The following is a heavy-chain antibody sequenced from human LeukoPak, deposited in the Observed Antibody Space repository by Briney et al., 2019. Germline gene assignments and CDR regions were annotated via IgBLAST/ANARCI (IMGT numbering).Heavy chain of an antibody. J-gene: IGHJ5*02. CDR3: ARERELSVNWFDP. Sequence: GASLRLSCAASGFTFSSYAMSWVRQAPGKGLEWVSSISSSSSYIYYADSVKGRFTLSRDNAKNSLYLQMNSLRAEDTAVYYCARERELSVNWFDPWGQGTLVTVSS. CDR2: ISSSSSYI. V-gene: IGHV3-21*01. CDR1: GFTFSSYA. D-gene: IGHD1-26*01.